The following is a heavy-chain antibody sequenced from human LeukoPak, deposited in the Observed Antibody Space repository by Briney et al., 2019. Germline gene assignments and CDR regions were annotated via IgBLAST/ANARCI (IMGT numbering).Heavy chain of an antibody. D-gene: IGHD1-26*01. CDR2: ISYDGSNK. CDR3: ARDPRIVGATHFDY. CDR1: GFTFSSYA. J-gene: IGHJ4*02. Sequence: TGGSLRLSCAASGFTFSSYAMHWVRQAPGKGLEWVAVISYDGSNKYYADSVKGRFTISRDNSKNTLYLQMNSLRAEDTAVYYCARDPRIVGATHFDYWGQGTLVTVSS. V-gene: IGHV3-30-3*01.